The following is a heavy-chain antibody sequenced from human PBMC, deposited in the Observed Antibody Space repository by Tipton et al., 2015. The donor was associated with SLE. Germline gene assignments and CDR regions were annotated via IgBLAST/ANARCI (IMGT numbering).Heavy chain of an antibody. D-gene: IGHD5-12*01. Sequence: TLSLTCTVSGGSISSFYWSWIRQSPGKGLEWVGYIYYSGSTNYNPSLKSRVTISVDTSKNQFSLKLSSVTAADTAVYYCARGGIGGYDSFDYWGQGTLVTVSS. CDR3: ARGGIGGYDSFDY. J-gene: IGHJ4*02. CDR1: GGSISSFY. CDR2: IYYSGST. V-gene: IGHV4-59*01.